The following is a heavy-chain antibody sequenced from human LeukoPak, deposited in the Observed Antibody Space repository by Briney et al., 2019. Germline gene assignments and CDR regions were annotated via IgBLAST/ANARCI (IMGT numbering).Heavy chain of an antibody. CDR3: AREPRGHQTQYYYDTSGHNWFDP. CDR2: VYYSGST. V-gene: IGHV4-39*07. CDR1: GGSISSSNYY. J-gene: IGHJ5*02. D-gene: IGHD3-22*01. Sequence: SETLSLTCTVSGGSISSSNYYWGWIRQPPVKGLEWIASVYYSGSTYYNPSLKSRVTISVDTSKNQFSLKLSSVTAADTAVYYCAREPRGHQTQYYYDTSGHNWFDPWGQGTLVTVSS.